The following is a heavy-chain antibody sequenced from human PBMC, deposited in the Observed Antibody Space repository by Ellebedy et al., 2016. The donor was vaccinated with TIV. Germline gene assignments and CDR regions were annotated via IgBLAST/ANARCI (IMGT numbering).Heavy chain of an antibody. Sequence: AASVKVSCKASGYTFTSYDINWVRQATGQGLEWMGWMNPNSGNTGYAQKFQGRVTMATDTSTSTAYMELRSLRSDDAAIYYCARAGAFYDFWSGPLNWFDPWGQGTLVTVSS. CDR2: MNPNSGNT. CDR3: ARAGAFYDFWSGPLNWFDP. J-gene: IGHJ5*02. V-gene: IGHV1-8*01. D-gene: IGHD3-3*01. CDR1: GYTFTSYD.